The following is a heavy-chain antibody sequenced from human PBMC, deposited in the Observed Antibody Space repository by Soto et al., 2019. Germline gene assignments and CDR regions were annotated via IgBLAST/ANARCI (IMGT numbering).Heavy chain of an antibody. V-gene: IGHV3-48*01. Sequence: VGSLRLSCAASGFTFSGSAMNWVRQAPGKGLEWVSFISTTSTPIYYADSVKGRFTISRDNVKNSLYLQMNSLRAEDTAVYYCARYDYGNYGGAFDIWGQGTVVTVSS. CDR1: GFTFSGSA. J-gene: IGHJ3*02. CDR3: ARYDYGNYGGAFDI. CDR2: ISTTSTPI. D-gene: IGHD4-17*01.